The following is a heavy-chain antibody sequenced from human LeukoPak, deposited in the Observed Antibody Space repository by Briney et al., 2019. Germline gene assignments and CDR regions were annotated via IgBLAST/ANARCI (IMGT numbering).Heavy chain of an antibody. CDR3: ARLAPNCDTSSCYLDY. D-gene: IGHD6-13*01. Sequence: TSETLSLTCAVSGGSISGHYWNWVRQPPGQGLEWIGHIHYSGDTTYNHSLKSRLTISVDTSKNQFSLGLTSVTAADTTVYYCARLAPNCDTSSCYLDYWGQGALVTVSS. V-gene: IGHV4-59*08. J-gene: IGHJ4*02. CDR2: IHYSGDT. CDR1: GGSISGHY.